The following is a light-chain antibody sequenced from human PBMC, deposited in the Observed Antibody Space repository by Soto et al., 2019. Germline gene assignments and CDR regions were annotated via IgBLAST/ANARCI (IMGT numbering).Light chain of an antibody. J-gene: IGKJ1*01. CDR2: DAS. CDR1: QSISSW. V-gene: IGKV1-5*01. CDR3: QQYNVWWT. Sequence: DIPMTQSPSTLSASVGDRVTITCRASQSISSWLAWYQQKPGKAPKLLIYDASSLESGVPSRFSGSGSGTEFTLTISSLQPDDFATYYCQQYNVWWTFGQGTKVEIK.